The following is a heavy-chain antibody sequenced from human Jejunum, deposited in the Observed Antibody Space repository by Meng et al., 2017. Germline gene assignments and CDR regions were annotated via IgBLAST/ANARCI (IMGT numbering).Heavy chain of an antibody. CDR1: GVSISSNHW. CDR3: SNYVWGSPPTGILS. CDR2: MYHGGST. D-gene: IGHD3-16*01. V-gene: IGHV4-4*02. J-gene: IGHJ5*02. Sequence: GELQGRGPGLVKPSGTLSLTCAVSGVSISSNHWWSWVRQPPGKGLEWIGEMYHGGSTNYNPSLKSRVNISVDKSKNQFSLKLTSVTAADTGVYYCSNYVWGSPPTGILSWGQGTLVTVSS.